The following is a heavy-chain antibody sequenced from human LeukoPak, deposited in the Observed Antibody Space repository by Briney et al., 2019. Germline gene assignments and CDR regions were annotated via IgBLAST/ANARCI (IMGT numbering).Heavy chain of an antibody. CDR1: GYTFTSYG. CDR3: ARDYYDSSGYLRDY. D-gene: IGHD3-22*01. J-gene: IGHJ4*02. Sequence: ASVKVACKASGYTFTSYGISWVRQAPGQGHERMGWISAYNGNTNYAQKLQGGITMTTDTSTSTAYMDLRSLRSDDTAVYYCARDYYDSSGYLRDYWGQGTLVTVSS. V-gene: IGHV1-18*01. CDR2: ISAYNGNT.